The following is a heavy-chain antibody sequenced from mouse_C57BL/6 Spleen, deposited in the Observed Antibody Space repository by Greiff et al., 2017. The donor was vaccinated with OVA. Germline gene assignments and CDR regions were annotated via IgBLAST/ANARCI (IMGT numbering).Heavy chain of an antibody. CDR2: INPSSGYT. CDR3: AREGHITTYYFDY. D-gene: IGHD1-1*01. Sequence: VQLMESGAELARPGASVKMSCKASGYTFTSYSMHWVKQRPGQGLEWIGYINPSSGYTKYNQKFKDKATLTADKSSSTAYMQLSSLTSEDSAVDYCAREGHITTYYFDYWGQGTTLTVSS. CDR1: GYTFTSYS. V-gene: IGHV1-4*01. J-gene: IGHJ2*01.